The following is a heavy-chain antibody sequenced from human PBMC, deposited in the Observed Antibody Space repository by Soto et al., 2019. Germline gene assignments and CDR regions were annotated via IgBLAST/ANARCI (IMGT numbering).Heavy chain of an antibody. Sequence: QVQLVQSGAEVKKPGSSVRVSCKASGTIFSSYTISWVRQAPGQGLEWMGRIIPILGETNSAQKFQGRVTITADKSTNTAYMELNSLRLEDTVVYYCARGLGGRMDDWGQGTTVTVSS. D-gene: IGHD3-16*01. CDR1: GTIFSSYT. CDR2: IIPILGET. J-gene: IGHJ6*02. V-gene: IGHV1-69*08. CDR3: ARGLGGRMDD.